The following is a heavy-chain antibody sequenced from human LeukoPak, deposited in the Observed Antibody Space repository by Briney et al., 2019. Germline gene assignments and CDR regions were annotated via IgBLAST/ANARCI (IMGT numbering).Heavy chain of an antibody. V-gene: IGHV1-18*01. Sequence: ASVKVSCKASGYIFTSCGISWVRQAPGQGLEWMGWISAYNGNTNYAQKLQGRVTMTTDTSTSTAYMELRSLRSDDTAVYYCARTGYDSSGYYRADVDYWGQGTLVTVSS. D-gene: IGHD3-22*01. J-gene: IGHJ4*02. CDR1: GYIFTSCG. CDR2: ISAYNGNT. CDR3: ARTGYDSSGYYRADVDY.